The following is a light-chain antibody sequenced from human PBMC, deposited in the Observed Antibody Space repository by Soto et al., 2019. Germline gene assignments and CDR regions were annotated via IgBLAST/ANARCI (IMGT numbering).Light chain of an antibody. CDR1: SSDVGGYNY. Sequence: QSALTQPRSVSGSPGQSVTISCTGTSSDVGGYNYVSWYQQHPGKAPKLMIYAVNARPSGVPDRFSGSKSGNTASLTISGLQAEDEADYYCCSYAGSYTYVFGTGTKVTAL. V-gene: IGLV2-11*01. CDR3: CSYAGSYTYV. J-gene: IGLJ1*01. CDR2: AVN.